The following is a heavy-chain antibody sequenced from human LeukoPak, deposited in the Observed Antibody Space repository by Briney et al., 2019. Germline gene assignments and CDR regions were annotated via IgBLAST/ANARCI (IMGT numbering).Heavy chain of an antibody. CDR1: GFTFNNYG. V-gene: IGHV3-30*02. CDR3: AKDRRYCSSTSCYLDY. J-gene: IGHJ4*02. D-gene: IGHD2-2*01. Sequence: GGSLRLSCAASGFTFNNYGMHWVRQAPGKGLEWVAFIRYDGSNKYYADSVKGRFTISRDNSKNTLYLQMNSLRAEDTAVYYCAKDRRYCSSTSCYLDYWGQGTLVTVSS. CDR2: IRYDGSNK.